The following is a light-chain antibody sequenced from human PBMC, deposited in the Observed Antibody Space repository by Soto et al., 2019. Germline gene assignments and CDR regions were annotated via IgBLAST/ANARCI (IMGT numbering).Light chain of an antibody. CDR1: QAISSN. CDR2: GAS. Sequence: EIVMTQSPATLSVSRGERATLSCRANQAISSNLAWYQQRPGQAPRLLIYGASTRATGIPARFSGSGSGTEFTLTISSLQSEDFAVYYCQQHNNWPPITFGQGTRLEIK. V-gene: IGKV3-15*01. J-gene: IGKJ5*01. CDR3: QQHNNWPPIT.